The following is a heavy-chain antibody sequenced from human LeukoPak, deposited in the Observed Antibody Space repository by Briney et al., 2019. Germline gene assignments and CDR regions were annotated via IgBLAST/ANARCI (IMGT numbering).Heavy chain of an antibody. CDR2: ISSSSSTI. D-gene: IGHD6-13*01. Sequence: PGGSLRLSRAASGFTFSSYSMNWVRQAPGKGLEWVSYISSSSSTIYYADSVKGRFTISRDNAKNSLYLQMNSLRAEDTAVYYCARDQVYSSSWYLFDYWGQGTLVTVSS. J-gene: IGHJ4*02. V-gene: IGHV3-48*04. CDR1: GFTFSSYS. CDR3: ARDQVYSSSWYLFDY.